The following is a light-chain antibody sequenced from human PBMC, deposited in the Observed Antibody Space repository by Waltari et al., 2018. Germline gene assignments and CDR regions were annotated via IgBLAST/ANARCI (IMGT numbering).Light chain of an antibody. CDR1: QSVLYSSNNKNY. J-gene: IGKJ1*01. CDR2: WAS. Sequence: DIVMTQSPDSLAVSLGERTTINCKSRQSVLYSSNNKNYLAWYQQKPGQPHKLLIYWASTRESGVPDRFSGSGSGTDFTLTISSLQAEDVAVYYCQQYYSTPQTFGQGTKVEIK. V-gene: IGKV4-1*01. CDR3: QQYYSTPQT.